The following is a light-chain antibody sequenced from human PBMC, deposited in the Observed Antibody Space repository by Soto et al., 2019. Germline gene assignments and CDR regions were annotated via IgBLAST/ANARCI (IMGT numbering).Light chain of an antibody. CDR2: DAF. V-gene: IGKV3-11*01. CDR1: QSVSRY. J-gene: IGKJ4*01. CDR3: RQRSNWPST. Sequence: EIVLTQSPVTLSLSPGERATLSCRASQSVSRYLAWYQQKPGQAPRLLIYDAFKRATGIPARFSGSGSGTDFTLTISSLEPEDFAVYYCRQRSNWPSTFGGGTKVEIK.